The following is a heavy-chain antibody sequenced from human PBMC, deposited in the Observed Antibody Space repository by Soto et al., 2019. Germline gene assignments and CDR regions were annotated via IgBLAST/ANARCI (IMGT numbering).Heavy chain of an antibody. CDR3: ARDQLRYYYYYMDV. Sequence: GASLKVSCKASGYTFTSYAMHWVRQAPGQRLEWMGWINAGNGNTKYSQKFQGRVTITRDTSASTAYMELSSLRSEDTAVYYCARDQLRYYYYYMDVWGKGTTVTVSS. J-gene: IGHJ6*03. V-gene: IGHV1-3*01. CDR2: INAGNGNT. D-gene: IGHD1-26*01. CDR1: GYTFTSYA.